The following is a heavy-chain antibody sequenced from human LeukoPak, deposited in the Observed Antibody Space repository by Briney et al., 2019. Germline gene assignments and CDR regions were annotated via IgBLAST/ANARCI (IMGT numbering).Heavy chain of an antibody. CDR1: GFTFSSYA. CDR2: ISGSGGNT. V-gene: IGHV3-23*01. J-gene: IGHJ3*02. Sequence: GGSLRLSCAASGFTFSSYAMTWVRQAPGQGLEWVSSISGSGGNTFYAGSVKGRFSISRDNSKNTLYLQMNGLRAEDTAIYYCAKLMITLDDAFDIWGPGTMVTVSS. D-gene: IGHD3-16*01. CDR3: AKLMITLDDAFDI.